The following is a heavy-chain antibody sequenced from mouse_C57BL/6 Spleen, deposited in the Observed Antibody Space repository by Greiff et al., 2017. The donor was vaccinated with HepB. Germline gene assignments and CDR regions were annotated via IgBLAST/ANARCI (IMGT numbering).Heavy chain of an antibody. D-gene: IGHD2-2*01. CDR2: IHPNSGST. CDR3: ASVGGYQLFPFAY. V-gene: IGHV1-64*01. CDR1: GYTFTSYW. Sequence: QVHVKQPGAELVKPGASVKLSCKASGYTFTSYWMHWVKQRPGQGLEWIGMIHPNSGSTNYNEKFKSKATLTVDKSSSTAYMQLSSLTSEDSAVYYCASVGGYQLFPFAYWGQGTLVTVSA. J-gene: IGHJ3*01.